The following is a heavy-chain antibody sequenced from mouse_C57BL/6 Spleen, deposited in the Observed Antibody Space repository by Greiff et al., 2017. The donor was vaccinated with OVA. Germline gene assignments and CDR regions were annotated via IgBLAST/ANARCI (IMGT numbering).Heavy chain of an antibody. CDR3: ARHGDYDGTSFAY. CDR2: ISSGGSYT. V-gene: IGHV5-6*02. Sequence: DVKLVESGGDLVKPGGSLKLSCAASGFTFSSYGMSWVRQTPDKRLEWVATISSGGSYTYSPDSVKGRFTISRDNAKNTLYLQMSSLKSEDTAMYYCARHGDYDGTSFAYWGQGTLVTVSA. J-gene: IGHJ3*01. D-gene: IGHD2-4*01. CDR1: GFTFSSYG.